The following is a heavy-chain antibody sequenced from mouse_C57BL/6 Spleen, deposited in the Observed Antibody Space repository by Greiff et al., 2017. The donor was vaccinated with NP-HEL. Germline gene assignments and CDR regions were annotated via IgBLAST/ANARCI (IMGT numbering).Heavy chain of an antibody. D-gene: IGHD1-1*01. J-gene: IGHJ4*01. V-gene: IGHV1-52*01. Sequence: QVQLQQPGAELVRPGSSVKLSCKASGYTFTSYWMHWVKQRPIQGLEWIGNIDPSDSETHYNQKFKDKATLTVDKSSSTAYMQLSSLTSEDSAVYYCARGTLGSSYDYAMDYWGQGTSVTVSS. CDR2: IDPSDSET. CDR1: GYTFTSYW. CDR3: ARGTLGSSYDYAMDY.